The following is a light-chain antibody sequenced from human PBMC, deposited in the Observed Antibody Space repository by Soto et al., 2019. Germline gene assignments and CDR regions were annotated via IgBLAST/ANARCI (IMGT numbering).Light chain of an antibody. CDR2: LNSDGSH. CDR1: SGHSNYA. J-gene: IGLJ2*01. Sequence: QSVLTQSPSASASLGASVKRTCTLSSGHSNYAIAWHQQQSEKGPRYLMKLNSDGSHSKGDGIPDRFSGSSSGAERYLTISSLQSEDEADYYCQTWGSGIVVFGGGTKVTVL. CDR3: QTWGSGIVV. V-gene: IGLV4-69*01.